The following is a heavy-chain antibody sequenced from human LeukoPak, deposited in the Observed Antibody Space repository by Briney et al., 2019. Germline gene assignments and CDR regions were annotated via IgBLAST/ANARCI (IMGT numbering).Heavy chain of an antibody. J-gene: IGHJ4*02. CDR3: TTRRVDTGVVTGDF. Sequence: PGGSLRLSCAASGIIFNNVWMNWVRQAQGKGLERVARIKSESDGGTTDYAAPVKGRFTISRDDSKNTLYLQMNSLKTDDTALYYCTTRRVDTGVVTGDFWGQGTLVTVSS. V-gene: IGHV3-15*07. CDR1: GIIFNNVW. D-gene: IGHD2-21*02. CDR2: IKSESDGGTT.